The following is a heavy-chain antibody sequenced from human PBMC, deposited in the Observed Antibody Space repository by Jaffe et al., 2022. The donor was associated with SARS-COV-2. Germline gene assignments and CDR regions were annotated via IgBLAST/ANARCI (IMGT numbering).Heavy chain of an antibody. V-gene: IGHV1-46*01. D-gene: IGHD2-21*02. J-gene: IGHJ4*02. CDR2: INPSGGST. CDR3: ARDPRDSCGGDCYYLDY. Sequence: QVQLVQSGAEVKKPGASVKVSCKASGYTFTSYYMHWVRQAPGQGLEWMGIINPSGGSTSYAQKFQGRVTMTRDTSTSTVYMELSSLRSEDTAVYYCARDPRDSCGGDCYYLDYWGQGTLVTVSS. CDR1: GYTFTSYY.